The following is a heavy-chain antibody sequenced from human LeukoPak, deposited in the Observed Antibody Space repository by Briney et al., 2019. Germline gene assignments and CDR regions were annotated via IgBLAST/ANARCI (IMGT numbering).Heavy chain of an antibody. J-gene: IGHJ4*02. V-gene: IGHV1-18*01. Sequence: ASVKVSCKASGYTFTSYGISWVRQAPGQGLEWMGWISAYNGNTYYAQKLQGRVTMTTDTSTSTAYMELRSLRSDDTAVYYCARPSAVAGVFDYWGQGTLVTVSS. D-gene: IGHD6-19*01. CDR2: ISAYNGNT. CDR3: ARPSAVAGVFDY. CDR1: GYTFTSYG.